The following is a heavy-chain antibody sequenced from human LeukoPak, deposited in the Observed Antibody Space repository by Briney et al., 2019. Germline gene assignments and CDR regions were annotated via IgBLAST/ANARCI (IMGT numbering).Heavy chain of an antibody. D-gene: IGHD5-24*01. Sequence: SETLSLTCTVSGGSISSGDYYWSWIRQPPGKGLEWIGYIYYSGSTYYNPSLKSRVTISIDTSKNQFSLKLSSVTAADTAVYYCARGARDGYNWGFDYWGQGTLVTVSS. J-gene: IGHJ4*02. V-gene: IGHV4-30-4*01. CDR2: IYYSGST. CDR1: GGSISSGDYY. CDR3: ARGARDGYNWGFDY.